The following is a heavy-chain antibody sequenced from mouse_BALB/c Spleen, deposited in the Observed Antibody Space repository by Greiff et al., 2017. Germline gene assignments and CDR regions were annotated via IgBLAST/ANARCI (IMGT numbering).Heavy chain of an antibody. CDR2: IYPGSGNT. D-gene: IGHD1-1*01. CDR1: GYTFTDYY. Sequence: QVQLQQSGPELVKPGASVKISCKASGYTFTDYYINWVKQKPGQGLEWIGWIYPGSGNTKYNEKFKGKATLTVDTSSSTAYMQLSSLTSEDTAVYYCAGPTQYYGSGYCIDYWGQGTPVTVSA. J-gene: IGHJ3*01. V-gene: IGHV1-84*02. CDR3: AGPTQYYGSGYCIDY.